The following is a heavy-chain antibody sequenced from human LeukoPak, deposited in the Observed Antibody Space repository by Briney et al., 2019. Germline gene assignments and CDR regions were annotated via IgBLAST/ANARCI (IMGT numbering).Heavy chain of an antibody. J-gene: IGHJ4*02. CDR2: IIPIFGTA. D-gene: IGHD4-17*01. CDR3: ARDAGTVTTFGY. V-gene: IGHV1-69*01. CDR1: GGTFISYA. Sequence: SVKVSCKASGGTFISYAISWVRQAPGQGLEWMGGIIPIFGTANYAQKFQGRVTITADEFTSTAYMELSSLRSEDTAVYYCARDAGTVTTFGYWGQGTLVTVSS.